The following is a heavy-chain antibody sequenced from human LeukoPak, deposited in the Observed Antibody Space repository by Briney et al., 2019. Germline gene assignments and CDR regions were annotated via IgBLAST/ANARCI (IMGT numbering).Heavy chain of an antibody. Sequence: PGASVKVSCKASGYTFTSYDINWVRQAPGQGLEWMGWMNPNSGNTGSAQRFQGRITMTRDTSISTAYMELSSLRSEDTAVYYCARGPLVRLPSSFDPWGQGTLVTVSS. CDR2: MNPNSGNT. V-gene: IGHV1-8*01. D-gene: IGHD3-16*02. CDR1: GYTFTSYD. CDR3: ARGPLVRLPSSFDP. J-gene: IGHJ5*02.